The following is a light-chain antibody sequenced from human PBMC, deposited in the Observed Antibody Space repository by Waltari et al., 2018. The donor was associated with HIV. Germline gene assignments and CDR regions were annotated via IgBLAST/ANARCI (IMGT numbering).Light chain of an antibody. CDR3: MQALQTPLFT. Sequence: DTVLTQSPLSLPVTPGEPASIPCRSSQSLLHSNGYNYLDWYLQKPGQSPQLLIYLGSNRASGVPDRFSGSGSGTDFTLKISRVEAEDVGVYYCMQALQTPLFTFGPGTKVDIK. CDR2: LGS. V-gene: IGKV2-28*01. CDR1: QSLLHSNGYNY. J-gene: IGKJ3*01.